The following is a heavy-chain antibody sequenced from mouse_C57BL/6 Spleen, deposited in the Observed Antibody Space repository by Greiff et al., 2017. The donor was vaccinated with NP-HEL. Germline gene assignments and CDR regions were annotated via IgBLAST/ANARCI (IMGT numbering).Heavy chain of an antibody. CDR1: GYAFSSSW. Sequence: VQLQESGPELVKPGASVKISCKASGYAFSSSWMNWVKQRPGKGLEWIGRIYPGDGDTNYNGKFKGKATLTADKSSSTAYMQLSSLTSEDSAVYFCARGDWYFDVWGTGTTVTVSS. V-gene: IGHV1-82*01. CDR2: IYPGDGDT. CDR3: ARGDWYFDV. J-gene: IGHJ1*03.